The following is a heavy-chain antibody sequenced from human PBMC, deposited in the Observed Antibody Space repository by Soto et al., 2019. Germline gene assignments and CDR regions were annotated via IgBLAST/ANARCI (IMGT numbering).Heavy chain of an antibody. J-gene: IGHJ4*02. D-gene: IGHD3-10*01. CDR3: ARHNYGSGSTYFDY. V-gene: IGHV4-59*08. Sequence: SETLSLTCTVSGGSISSYYWSWIRQPPGKGLEWIGYIYYSGSTNYNPSLKSRVTISLDTSKNQFSLKLSSVTAADTAVYYCARHNYGSGSTYFDYWGQGTLVTSP. CDR2: IYYSGST. CDR1: GGSISSYY.